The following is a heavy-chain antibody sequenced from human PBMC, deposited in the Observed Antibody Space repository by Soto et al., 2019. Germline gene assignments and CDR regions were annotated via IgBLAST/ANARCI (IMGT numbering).Heavy chain of an antibody. D-gene: IGHD6-19*01. CDR2: IYGGGTT. J-gene: IGHJ4*02. CDR3: VQTTGWPGFDF. Sequence: GGSLRLSCAASGFAVSSKYITWVRQAPGKGLEWVSVIYGGGTTYYADSVKGRFTISRDTSKNTLYLQMNSLRAEDTAVYYCVQTTGWPGFDFWGQGTLVTVSS. CDR1: GFAVSSKY. V-gene: IGHV3-53*01.